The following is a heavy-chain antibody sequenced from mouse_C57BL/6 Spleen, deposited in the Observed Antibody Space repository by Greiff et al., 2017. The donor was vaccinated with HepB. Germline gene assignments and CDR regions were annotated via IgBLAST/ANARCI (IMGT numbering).Heavy chain of an antibody. D-gene: IGHD1-1*01. CDR2: IYPGDGDT. CDR1: GYAFSSSW. J-gene: IGHJ2*01. CDR3: ARRVTTLVESFDY. V-gene: IGHV1-82*01. Sequence: VKLMESGPELVKPGASVKISCKASGYAFSSSWMNWVKQRPGKGLEWIGRIYPGDGDTNYNGKFKGKATLTADKSSSTAYMQLSSLTSEDSAVYFCARRVTTLVESFDYWGQGTTLTVSS.